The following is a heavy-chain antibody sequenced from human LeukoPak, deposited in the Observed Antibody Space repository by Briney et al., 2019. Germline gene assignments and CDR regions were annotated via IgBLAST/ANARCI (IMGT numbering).Heavy chain of an antibody. CDR1: GFPFSRYS. CDR3: ARTGGYFSSY. D-gene: IGHD3-22*01. CDR2: ISSSSSNK. J-gene: IGHJ4*02. V-gene: IGHV3-21*01. Sequence: GGSLRLSCAASGFPFSRYSMNWVRQAPGEGPEWVSSISSSSSNKDYVDSVKGRFTVSRDNAKNSLYLQMNSLRAEDTAIYYCARTGGYFSSYWGPGTLVTVSS.